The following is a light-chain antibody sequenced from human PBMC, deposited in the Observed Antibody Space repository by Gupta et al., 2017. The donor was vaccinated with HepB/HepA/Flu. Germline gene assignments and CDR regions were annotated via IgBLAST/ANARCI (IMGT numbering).Light chain of an antibody. J-gene: IGKJ2*01. Sequence: DIQMTQSPSSMSASVVGRVTITCQASQDISNYLIWYQQKQGKAPNLLIYDASNLETGVPSRFSGSGSGTDFTFTISSLQPEDIATDYCQQYDNLPPMYTFGQGTKLEIK. CDR2: DAS. CDR1: QDISNY. V-gene: IGKV1-33*01. CDR3: QQYDNLPPMYT.